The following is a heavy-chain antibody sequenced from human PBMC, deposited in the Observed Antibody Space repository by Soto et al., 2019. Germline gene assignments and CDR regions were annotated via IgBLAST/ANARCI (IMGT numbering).Heavy chain of an antibody. CDR3: ARDMRDIVVVPAATGFDY. J-gene: IGHJ4*02. CDR1: GFTFSSYG. V-gene: IGHV3-33*01. Sequence: VQLVESGGGVVQPGRSLRLSCAASGFTFSSYGMHWVRQAPGKGLEWVAVIWYDGSNKYYADSVKGRFTISRDNSKNTLYLQMNSLRAEDTAVYYCARDMRDIVVVPAATGFDYWGQGTLVTVSS. CDR2: IWYDGSNK. D-gene: IGHD2-2*01.